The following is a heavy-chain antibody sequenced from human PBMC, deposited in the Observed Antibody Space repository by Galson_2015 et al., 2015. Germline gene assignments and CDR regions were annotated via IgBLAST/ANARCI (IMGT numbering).Heavy chain of an antibody. V-gene: IGHV3-30*18. J-gene: IGHJ4*02. CDR2: ISYDGSNK. Sequence: LRLSCAASGFTFSSYGMHWVRQAPGKGLEWVAVISYDGSNKYYADSVKGRFTISRDNSKNTLYLQMNSLRAEDTAVYYCAKVGYSSGCLDYWGQGTLVTVSS. D-gene: IGHD6-19*01. CDR1: GFTFSSYG. CDR3: AKVGYSSGCLDY.